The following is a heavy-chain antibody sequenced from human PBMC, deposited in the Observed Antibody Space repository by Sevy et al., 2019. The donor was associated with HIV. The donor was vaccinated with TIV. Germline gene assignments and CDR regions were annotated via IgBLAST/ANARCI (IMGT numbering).Heavy chain of an antibody. CDR2: IYHSGST. D-gene: IGHD6-19*01. CDR3: VRVEAVAGKGLDY. J-gene: IGHJ4*02. Sequence: SETLSLTCAVSGVSISSTNWWSWVRQPPGKGLEWIGEIYHSGSTNYNPSLKSRVTISLDNSKNQFSLKLTSMNAADTAVYFCVRVEAVAGKGLDYWGQGTLVTVSS. V-gene: IGHV4-4*02. CDR1: GVSISSTNW.